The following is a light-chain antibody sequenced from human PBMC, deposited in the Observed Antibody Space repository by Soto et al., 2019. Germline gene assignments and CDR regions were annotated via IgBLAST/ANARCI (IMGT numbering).Light chain of an antibody. CDR2: WAS. Sequence: IVMTQAPESLALSLGERATINCKSSQTLLYFANNLNYLAWYQQKPGQPPRLLIYWASTRESGVPDRFSGSGSGTDFTLTISSLQAEDVAVYYCQQYINDLPAFGQGTKVDI. CDR1: QTLLYFANNLNY. V-gene: IGKV4-1*01. CDR3: QQYINDLPA. J-gene: IGKJ1*01.